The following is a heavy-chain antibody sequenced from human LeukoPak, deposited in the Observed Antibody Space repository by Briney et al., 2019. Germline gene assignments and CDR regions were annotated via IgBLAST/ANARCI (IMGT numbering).Heavy chain of an antibody. D-gene: IGHD1-26*01. J-gene: IGHJ4*02. Sequence: SETLSLTCTVSGDSISTYYWSWIRQPPGKGLESIGYIYYSGGTNYNPSLKSRVTISVDTSKNQFSLKLSSVTAADTAVYYCARLGSGSYRDWGQGTLVTVSS. CDR2: IYYSGGT. CDR3: ARLGSGSYRD. V-gene: IGHV4-59*01. CDR1: GDSISTYY.